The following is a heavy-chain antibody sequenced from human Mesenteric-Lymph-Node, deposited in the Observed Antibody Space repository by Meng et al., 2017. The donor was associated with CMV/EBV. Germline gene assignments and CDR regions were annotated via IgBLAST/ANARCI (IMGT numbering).Heavy chain of an antibody. CDR1: GFTFSSYT. D-gene: IGHD3-3*01. V-gene: IGHV3-23*01. CDR3: AKRHWSGFPEGFDS. CDR2: ISASGGGT. Sequence: GESLKISCAASGFTFSSYTMSWVRQAPGKGLEWVSGISASGGGTSYADSVKGRFTISRDNSRKMLYLLMNSLRAEDTAVYYCAKRHWSGFPEGFDSWGQGTLVTVSS. J-gene: IGHJ4*02.